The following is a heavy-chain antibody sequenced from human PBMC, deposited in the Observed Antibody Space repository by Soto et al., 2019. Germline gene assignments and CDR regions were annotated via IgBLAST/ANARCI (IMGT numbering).Heavy chain of an antibody. V-gene: IGHV3-48*03. J-gene: IGHJ4*02. Sequence: EVQLVESGGGFVQPGGSLRLSCAASGFNFSSYEMIWVRQAPGKGPEWVSYISTRGSRIYYADSVKGRFTITRDNAKNSLFLQMNSLRAEDTAIYYCAGRRDGYYGGLDFWGQGTLVTVSS. CDR2: ISTRGSRI. CDR3: AGRRDGYYGGLDF. CDR1: GFNFSSYE. D-gene: IGHD3-10*01.